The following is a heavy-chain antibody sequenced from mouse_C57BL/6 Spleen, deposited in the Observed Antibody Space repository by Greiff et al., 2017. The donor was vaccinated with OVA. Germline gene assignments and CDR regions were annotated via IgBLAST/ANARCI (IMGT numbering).Heavy chain of an antibody. CDR2: IYPGDGDT. CDR3: ARNDPCAY. J-gene: IGHJ3*01. Sequence: VQLQQSGPELVKPGASVKISCKASGYAFSSSWMNWVKQRPGKGLEWIGRIYPGDGDTNYNGKFKGKATLTADKSSSTAYMQLSSLTSEDSAVYFCARNDPCAYWGQGTLVTVSA. V-gene: IGHV1-82*01. CDR1: GYAFSSSW. D-gene: IGHD2-3*01.